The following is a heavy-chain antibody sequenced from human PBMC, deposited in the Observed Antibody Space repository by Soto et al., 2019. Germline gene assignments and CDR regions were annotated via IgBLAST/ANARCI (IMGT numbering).Heavy chain of an antibody. J-gene: IGHJ4*02. CDR1: GGTFSSYI. CDR2: IIPILGIA. V-gene: IGHV1-69*02. CDR3: ARFPQTAIVGAAYFDY. Sequence: QVQLVQSGAEVKKPGSSVKVSCKASGGTFSSYIISWVRQAPGQGLEWMGRIIPILGIANYAQKFQGRVTITADKSTSTAYMELSSLRFEDPAVYYCARFPQTAIVGAAYFDYWGQGTLVTVSS. D-gene: IGHD1-26*01.